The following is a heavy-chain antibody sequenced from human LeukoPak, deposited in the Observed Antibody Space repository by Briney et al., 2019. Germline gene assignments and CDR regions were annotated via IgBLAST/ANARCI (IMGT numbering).Heavy chain of an antibody. D-gene: IGHD2-15*01. CDR3: ARGYCSGGSCYSVFWFDP. CDR1: GFTFSSYS. CDR2: ISSSSSYI. Sequence: GGSLRLSCAASGFTFSSYSMNWVRQAPGKGLEWVSSISSSSSYIYYADSVKGRFTISRDNAKNSLYLQMNSLRAEDTAVYYCARGYCSGGSCYSVFWFDPWGQGTLVTVSS. J-gene: IGHJ5*02. V-gene: IGHV3-21*04.